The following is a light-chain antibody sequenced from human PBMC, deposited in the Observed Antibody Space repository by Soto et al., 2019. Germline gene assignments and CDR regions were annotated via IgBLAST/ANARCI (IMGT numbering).Light chain of an antibody. CDR1: QSVSSF. V-gene: IGKV3-11*01. CDR2: DAS. CDR3: QHRSNWLGT. Sequence: EIVLTQSPATLSLSPGERATLSCRASQSVSSFLAWYQQKSGQTPRLLIYDASNRATGIPARFCGSGSGTDFTLTISSLEPEDFAVYYCQHRSNWLGTFGPGTKVDIK. J-gene: IGKJ3*01.